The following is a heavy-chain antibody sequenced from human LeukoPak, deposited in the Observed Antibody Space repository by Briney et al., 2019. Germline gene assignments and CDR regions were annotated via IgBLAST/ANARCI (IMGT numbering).Heavy chain of an antibody. CDR2: IQYDGSDK. CDR1: GFNFNIYG. D-gene: IGHD4-17*01. Sequence: GGSLRLSCAAAGFNFNIYGMHWVRQAPGKGLEWVAFIQYDGSDKFYADSVKGRFTISRDNSKNAVHLQMNSLRAEDTAVYYCAKDSVSSRLRYFDYWGQGTLVTVSS. J-gene: IGHJ4*02. CDR3: AKDSVSSRLRYFDY. V-gene: IGHV3-30*02.